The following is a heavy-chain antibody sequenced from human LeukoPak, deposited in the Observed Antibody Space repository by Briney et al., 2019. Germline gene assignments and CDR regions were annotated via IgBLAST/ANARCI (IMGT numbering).Heavy chain of an antibody. CDR1: GGSISSGSYY. V-gene: IGHV4-61*02. CDR3: ARDVYYYDSSGLDY. CDR2: IYTSGST. D-gene: IGHD3-22*01. Sequence: SETLSLTCTVSGGSISSGSYYWSWIRQPAGTGLEWIGRIYTSGSTNYNPSLKSRVTISVDTSKNQFSLKLSSVTAADTAVYYCARDVYYYDSSGLDYWGQGTLVTVSS. J-gene: IGHJ4*02.